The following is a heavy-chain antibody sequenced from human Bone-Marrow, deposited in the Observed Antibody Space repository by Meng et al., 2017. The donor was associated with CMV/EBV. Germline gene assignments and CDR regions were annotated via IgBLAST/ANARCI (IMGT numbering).Heavy chain of an antibody. CDR2: INPSGGST. V-gene: IGHV1-46*01. CDR1: GYTFTSYD. D-gene: IGHD2-2*01. Sequence: ASVKVSCKASGYTFTSYDINWVRQAPGQGLEWMGIINPSGGSTSYAQKFQGRVTMTRDTSTSTVYMELRSLRSDDTAVYYWAREGGIVVVPPDALDIWGQGKMVTVSS. CDR3: AREGGIVVVPPDALDI. J-gene: IGHJ3*02.